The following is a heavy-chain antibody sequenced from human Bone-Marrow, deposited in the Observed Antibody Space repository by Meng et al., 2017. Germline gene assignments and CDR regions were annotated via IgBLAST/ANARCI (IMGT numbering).Heavy chain of an antibody. V-gene: IGHV3-21*01. D-gene: IGHD6-13*01. CDR3: AREEVYSSSWSFDY. Sequence: VQVVESRGSPVKPGGSLGLSCAVSVFTFSRYRMKWVRQAPGKGLEWLSSISSSSSYISYADSVNGRFTISRDNAKNSLYLQTNSLRAEDTAVYYCAREEVYSSSWSFDYWGQGTLVTVSS. CDR1: VFTFSRYR. CDR2: ISSSSSYI. J-gene: IGHJ4*02.